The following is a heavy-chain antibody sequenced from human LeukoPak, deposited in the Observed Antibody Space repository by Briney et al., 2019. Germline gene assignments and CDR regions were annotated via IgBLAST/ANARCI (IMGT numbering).Heavy chain of an antibody. D-gene: IGHD3-22*01. V-gene: IGHV1-18*01. J-gene: IGHJ4*02. CDR1: GYTFTSYG. CDR3: ARGLYYYDSSGYSH. CDR2: ISAYNGNT. Sequence: ASVKASCKASGYTFTSYGISWVRQAPGQGLEWMGWISAYNGNTNYAQKLQGRVTMTTDTSTSTAYMELRSLRSDDTAVYYCARGLYYYDSSGYSHWGQGTLVTVSS.